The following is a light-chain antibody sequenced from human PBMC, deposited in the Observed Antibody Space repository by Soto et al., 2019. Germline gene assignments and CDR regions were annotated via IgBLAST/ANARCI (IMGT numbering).Light chain of an antibody. CDR1: QSVSSN. J-gene: IGKJ2*01. CDR2: GAS. CDR3: QQYNNWPLT. V-gene: IGKV3-15*01. Sequence: EIAMTQSPATLSVSPGERATLSCRASQSVSSNLAWYQQKPGQAPRLIIYGASTRATGIPARFSGSGSGTEFTLTISSLQSEDFAVYYCQQYNNWPLTFGQGTKLEIK.